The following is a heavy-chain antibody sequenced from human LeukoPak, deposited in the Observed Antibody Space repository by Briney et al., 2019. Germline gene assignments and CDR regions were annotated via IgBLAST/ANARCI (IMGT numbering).Heavy chain of an antibody. D-gene: IGHD6-19*01. Sequence: PGGSLRLSCAASGFTSSSYAMSWVRQAPGKGLQWVANIKQDGSVKYYVDSVKGRFTISRDNAKKSLYLQMNSLRAEDTAVYYCAKDPYSSGWFDAFDIWGQGTMVTVSS. CDR3: AKDPYSSGWFDAFDI. CDR1: GFTSSSYA. CDR2: IKQDGSVK. J-gene: IGHJ3*02. V-gene: IGHV3-7*03.